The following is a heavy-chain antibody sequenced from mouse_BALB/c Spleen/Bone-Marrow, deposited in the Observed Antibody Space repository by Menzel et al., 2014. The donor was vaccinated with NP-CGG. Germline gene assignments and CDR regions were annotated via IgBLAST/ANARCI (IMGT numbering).Heavy chain of an antibody. J-gene: IGHJ3*01. CDR1: GFTFTDNY. CDR2: IRNKANGYTT. Sequence: EVKLVESGGGLVQSGGSLRLSCATSGFTFTDNYMSWVRQPPGKALEWLGFIRNKANGYTTEYSASVKGRFTISRDNSQSILYLQMNTLRAEDSATYYCARDSDWFAYWGQGTLVTVSA. CDR3: ARDSDWFAY. V-gene: IGHV7-3*02.